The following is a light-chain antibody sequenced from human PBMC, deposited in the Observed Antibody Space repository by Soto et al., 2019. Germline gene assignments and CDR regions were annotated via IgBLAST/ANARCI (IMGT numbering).Light chain of an antibody. Sequence: EIVMTQSPATLSVSPGERATLSCSASQSISNLLAWYQQKPGQAPRLLMYGASTRATGFPDRFSGSGSGTEFTLTISSLHSEDFAVYYCQKYYDWPINFGQGTRLEIK. CDR1: QSISNL. J-gene: IGKJ5*01. CDR2: GAS. CDR3: QKYYDWPIN. V-gene: IGKV3-15*01.